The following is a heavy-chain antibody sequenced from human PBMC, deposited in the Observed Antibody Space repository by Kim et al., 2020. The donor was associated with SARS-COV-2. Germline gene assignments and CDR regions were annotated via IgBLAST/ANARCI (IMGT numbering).Heavy chain of an antibody. D-gene: IGHD3-9*01. J-gene: IGHJ4*02. Sequence: SETLSLTCTVSGGSVSSGSYYWSWIRQPPGKGLEWIGYIYYSGSTNYNPSLKSRVTISVDTSKNQFSLKLSSVTAADTAVYYCARYYDILTGYSRWGQGTLVTVSS. CDR2: IYYSGST. V-gene: IGHV4-61*01. CDR3: ARYYDILTGYSR. CDR1: GGSVSSGSYY.